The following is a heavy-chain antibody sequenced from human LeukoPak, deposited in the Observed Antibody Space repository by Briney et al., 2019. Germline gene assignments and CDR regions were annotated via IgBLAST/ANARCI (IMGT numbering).Heavy chain of an antibody. Sequence: GASVKVSCKASGYTFTSYGISWVRQAPGQGLEWMGWISAYNGNTNYAQKLQGRVTMTTDTSTSTAYMELRSLRSDDTAVYYCARRDGDCGSTSCYNWFDPWGQGTLVTVSS. V-gene: IGHV1-18*01. CDR3: ARRDGDCGSTSCYNWFDP. D-gene: IGHD2-2*01. CDR2: ISAYNGNT. J-gene: IGHJ5*02. CDR1: GYTFTSYG.